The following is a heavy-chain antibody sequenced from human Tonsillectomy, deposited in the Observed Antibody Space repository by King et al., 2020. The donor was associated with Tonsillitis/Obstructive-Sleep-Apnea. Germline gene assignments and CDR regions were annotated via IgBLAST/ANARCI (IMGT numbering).Heavy chain of an antibody. CDR2: IYYSGST. CDR3: ARDPGGEDYDYIWGSYRSPNYFDY. D-gene: IGHD3-16*02. CDR1: GGSISSYY. Sequence: LQLQESGPGLVKPSETLSLTCTVSGGSISSYYWSWLRQPPGKGLEWIGYIYYSGSTNYNPSLKSRVTISVDTSKNQFSLKLSSVTAADTAVYYCARDPGGEDYDYIWGSYRSPNYFDYWGQGTLVTVSS. J-gene: IGHJ4*02. V-gene: IGHV4-59*01.